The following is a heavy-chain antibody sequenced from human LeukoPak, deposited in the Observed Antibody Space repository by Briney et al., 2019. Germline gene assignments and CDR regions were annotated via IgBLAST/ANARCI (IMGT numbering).Heavy chain of an antibody. V-gene: IGHV3-48*01. CDR3: ARIPSTDYYYYMDV. CDR2: ITSSSSTI. Sequence: GGSPRLSCAASGFTFSSYSMNWVRQAPGEGLEWVSYITSSSSTIYYADSVKGRFTISRDNAKNSLYLQMNSLRAEDTAVYYCARIPSTDYYYYMDVWGKGTTVTASS. J-gene: IGHJ6*03. CDR1: GFTFSSYS.